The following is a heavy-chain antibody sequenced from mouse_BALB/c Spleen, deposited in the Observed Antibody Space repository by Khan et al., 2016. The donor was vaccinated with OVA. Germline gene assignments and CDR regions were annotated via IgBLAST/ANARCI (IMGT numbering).Heavy chain of an antibody. CDR2: INPTTDYT. D-gene: IGHD1-1*01. J-gene: IGHJ3*01. V-gene: IGHV1-7*01. CDR1: GYTFTSYW. CDR3: VNHGSSSAWFTY. Sequence: QIQLVQSGAELAKPGASVKMSCKASGYTFTSYWMHWVKQRPGQGLEWIGYINPTTDYTEYNQIFKDKATLTVDKSSSTAYMQLSSLTSEDSAVYYCVNHGSSSAWFTYWGQGTLVTVSA.